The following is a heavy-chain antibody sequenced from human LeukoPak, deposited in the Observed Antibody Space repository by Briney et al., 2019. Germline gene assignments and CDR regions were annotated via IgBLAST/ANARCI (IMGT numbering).Heavy chain of an antibody. J-gene: IGHJ5*02. V-gene: IGHV4-34*01. CDR3: ARGGYYGSGNDFRFDP. D-gene: IGHD3-10*01. Sequence: PSETLSLTCAVYGGSFSHYYWSWIRQPPGKGLEWIGEINHSGSTNYSPSLKSRVTISVDTSKNQFSLKLSSVTAADTAVYYCARGGYYGSGNDFRFDPWGQGTLVTVSS. CDR1: GGSFSHYY. CDR2: INHSGST.